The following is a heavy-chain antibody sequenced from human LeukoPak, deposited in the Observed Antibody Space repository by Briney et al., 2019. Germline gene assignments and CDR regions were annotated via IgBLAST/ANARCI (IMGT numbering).Heavy chain of an antibody. CDR2: ISGSGGST. CDR3: AKDPPHTVTTIAGDY. CDR1: GFTFSSYA. Sequence: GGSLRLSCAASGFTFSSYAMSWVRQAPGKGLEWGSAISGSGGSTYYADSVEGRFTISRDNSKNTLYPQMNSLRAQDTAVYYCAKDPPHTVTTIAGDYWGQGTLVTVSS. D-gene: IGHD4-17*01. V-gene: IGHV3-23*01. J-gene: IGHJ4*02.